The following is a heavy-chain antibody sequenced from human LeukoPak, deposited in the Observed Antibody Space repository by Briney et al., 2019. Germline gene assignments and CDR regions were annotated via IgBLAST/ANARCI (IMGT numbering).Heavy chain of an antibody. V-gene: IGHV3-7*01. Sequence: PGGSLRLSCAASGFTFSSYWMSWVRQAPGKGLEWVANIKQDGSEKWYVDSVKGRFTISRDEAKNSLYLQMNSLRAEDTAVYYCARDFDCESCAYPPWWGEYWGQGTLVTVPT. J-gene: IGHJ4*02. CDR2: IKQDGSEK. D-gene: IGHD3-16*01. CDR3: ARDFDCESCAYPPWWGEY. CDR1: GFTFSSYW.